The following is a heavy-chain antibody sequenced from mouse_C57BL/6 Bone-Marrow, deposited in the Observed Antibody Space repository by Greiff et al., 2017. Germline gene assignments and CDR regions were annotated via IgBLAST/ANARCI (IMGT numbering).Heavy chain of an antibody. V-gene: IGHV1-69*01. CDR3: ARGYDYDYAMDY. CDR1: GYTFTSYW. D-gene: IGHD2-4*01. CDR2: IDPSDSYT. Sequence: QVQLKQPGAELVMPGASVKLSCKASGYTFTSYWMHWVKQRPGQGLEWIGEIDPSDSYTNYNQKFKGKSTLTVDKSSSTAYMQLSSLTSEDSAVYYCARGYDYDYAMDYWGQGTSVTVSS. J-gene: IGHJ4*01.